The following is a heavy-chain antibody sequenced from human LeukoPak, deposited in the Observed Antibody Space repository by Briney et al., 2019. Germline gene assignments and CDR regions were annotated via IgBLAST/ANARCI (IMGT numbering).Heavy chain of an antibody. D-gene: IGHD3-10*01. J-gene: IGHJ4*02. Sequence: GGSLRLSCAVSGFTFSSYWMSWVRQAPGKGLEWVSSISSSSSYIYYADSVKGRFTISRDNAKNSLYLQMNSLRAEDTAVYYCARGGSVVFDYWGQGTLVTVSS. CDR1: GFTFSSYW. V-gene: IGHV3-21*01. CDR3: ARGGSVVFDY. CDR2: ISSSSSYI.